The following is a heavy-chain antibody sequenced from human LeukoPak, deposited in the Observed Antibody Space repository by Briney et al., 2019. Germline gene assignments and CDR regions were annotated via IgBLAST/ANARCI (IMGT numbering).Heavy chain of an antibody. CDR2: ISVYNGKP. D-gene: IGHD6-13*01. CDR3: ARDSYSSSWYESYYYYMDV. J-gene: IGHJ6*03. CDR1: GYTFVSHG. Sequence: GASVKVSCKASGYTFVSHGISWVRQAPGQGLEWMGWISVYNGKPNYAQKLQGRVTMTTDTSTSTAYMELRSLRSDDTAVYYCARDSYSSSWYESYYYYMDVWGKGTTVTVSS. V-gene: IGHV1-18*01.